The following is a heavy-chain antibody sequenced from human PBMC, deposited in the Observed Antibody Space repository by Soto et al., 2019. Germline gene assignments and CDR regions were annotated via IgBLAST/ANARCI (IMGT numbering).Heavy chain of an antibody. CDR3: ATDRGNTVTTFPNYYYYGMDV. D-gene: IGHD4-17*01. V-gene: IGHV1-24*01. CDR1: GYTFTSYA. Sequence: GASVKVSCKASGYTFTSYAMHWVRQAPGKGLEWMGGFDPEDGETIYAQKFQGRVTMTEDTSTDTAYMELSSLRSEDTAVYYCATDRGNTVTTFPNYYYYGMDVWGQGTTVTVSS. J-gene: IGHJ6*02. CDR2: FDPEDGET.